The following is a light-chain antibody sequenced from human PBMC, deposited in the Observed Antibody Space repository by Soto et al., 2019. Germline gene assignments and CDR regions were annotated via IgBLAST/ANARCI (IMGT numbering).Light chain of an antibody. V-gene: IGKV3-11*01. CDR2: DAS. J-gene: IGKJ4*01. CDR3: QQRSNWPLT. CDR1: QSVSSY. Sequence: EIVLTQSPATLSLSPGERATLSCRASQSVSSYLALYLQKPGQAPRLLIYDASNRASGIPGRFSGSGSGTNFTLTTSSLEPEDFTVYYCQQRSNWPLTFGVGTKVEIK.